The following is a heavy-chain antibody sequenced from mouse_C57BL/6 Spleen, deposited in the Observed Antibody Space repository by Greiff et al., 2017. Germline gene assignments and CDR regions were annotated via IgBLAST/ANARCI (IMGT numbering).Heavy chain of an antibody. V-gene: IGHV1-81*01. CDR2: IYPRSGNT. CDR3: ARLPRRDFDY. CDR1: GYTFTSYG. Sequence: QVQLKQSGAELARPGASVKLSCKASGYTFTSYGISWVKQRTGQGLEWIGEIYPRSGNTYYNEKFKGKATLTADKSSSTAYMELRSLTSEDSAVYFCARLPRRDFDYWGQGTTLTVSS. J-gene: IGHJ2*01.